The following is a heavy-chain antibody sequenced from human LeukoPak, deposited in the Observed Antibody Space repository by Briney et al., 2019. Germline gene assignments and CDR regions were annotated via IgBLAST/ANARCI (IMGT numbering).Heavy chain of an antibody. J-gene: IGHJ4*02. CDR1: GFTFSSYA. V-gene: IGHV3-23*01. CDR2: ISPSGGST. D-gene: IGHD6-6*01. CDR3: ARFTIIAARRIDYFDY. Sequence: PGGSLRLSCEASGFTFSSYAMSWVRQAPGKGLEWVSTISPSGGSTYFADSVKGRFTISRDNSKDTLHLHMNSLRAEDTAVYYCARFTIIAARRIDYFDYWGQGALVTVSS.